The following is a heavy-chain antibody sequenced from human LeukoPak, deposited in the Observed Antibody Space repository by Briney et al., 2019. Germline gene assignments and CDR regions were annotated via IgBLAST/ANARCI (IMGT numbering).Heavy chain of an antibody. CDR3: ARDMYYYGSGSPPGAFDI. D-gene: IGHD3-10*01. CDR2: ISGSGGST. V-gene: IGHV3-23*01. CDR1: GFTFSNSA. Sequence: GGSLRLSCAASGFTFSNSAMNWVRQAPGKGLEWVSGISGSGGSTFYADSVKGRSSISRDNSKNTLYLQMNSLRAEDTAVYYCARDMYYYGSGSPPGAFDIWGQGTMVTVSS. J-gene: IGHJ3*02.